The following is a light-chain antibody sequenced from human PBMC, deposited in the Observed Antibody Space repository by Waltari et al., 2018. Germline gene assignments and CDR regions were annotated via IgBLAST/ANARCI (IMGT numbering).Light chain of an antibody. CDR1: QSISSW. CDR3: QQYIKYPLT. CDR2: KAS. J-gene: IGKJ4*01. Sequence: DIQMTQSPSTLSVSIGDRVTITCRASQSISSWLAWYQQKPGKAPNLLIYKASTLQSGVPSRFSGSGSGTEFTLAISSLQPDDFATYYCQQYIKYPLTFGGGTKVEI. V-gene: IGKV1-5*03.